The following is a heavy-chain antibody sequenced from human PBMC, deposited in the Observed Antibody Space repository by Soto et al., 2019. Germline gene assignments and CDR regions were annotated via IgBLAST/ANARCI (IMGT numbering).Heavy chain of an antibody. D-gene: IGHD3-3*01. V-gene: IGHV3-13*01. CDR1: GFNSSNYD. J-gene: IGHJ4*02. Sequence: GGSLRLSCAASGFNSSNYDMHWVRQVTGKGLEWVSGIGIGSGGDTFYADSVKGRFTISRENAKNSLFLQLNSLRAGDTAVYYCARGTAWSGYYQFDYWGQGTLVTVSS. CDR3: ARGTAWSGYYQFDY. CDR2: IGSGGDT.